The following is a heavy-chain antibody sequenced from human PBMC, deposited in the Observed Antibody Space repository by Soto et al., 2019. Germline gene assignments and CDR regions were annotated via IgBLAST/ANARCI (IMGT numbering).Heavy chain of an antibody. CDR3: ARRSYPATGFDY. J-gene: IGHJ4*02. Sequence: SETLSLTCAVYGGSFSGYYWSWIRQPPGKGLEWIGEINHSGSTNYNPSLKSRVTISVDTSKNQFSLKLSSVTAADTAVYYCARRSYPATGFDYWGQGTLVTVSS. V-gene: IGHV4-34*01. D-gene: IGHD1-26*01. CDR1: GGSFSGYY. CDR2: INHSGST.